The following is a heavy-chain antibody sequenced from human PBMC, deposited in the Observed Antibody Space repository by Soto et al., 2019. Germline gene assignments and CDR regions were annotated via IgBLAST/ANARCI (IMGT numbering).Heavy chain of an antibody. CDR1: GGSISSYY. Sequence: PSETLSLTCTVSGGSISSYYWSWIRQPPGKGLEWIGYIYYSGSTNYNPSLKSRVTISVDTSKNQFSLKLSSVTAADTAVYYCAREPNDYGDYQGFDPWGQGPLV. V-gene: IGHV4-59*01. CDR2: IYYSGST. CDR3: AREPNDYGDYQGFDP. D-gene: IGHD4-17*01. J-gene: IGHJ5*02.